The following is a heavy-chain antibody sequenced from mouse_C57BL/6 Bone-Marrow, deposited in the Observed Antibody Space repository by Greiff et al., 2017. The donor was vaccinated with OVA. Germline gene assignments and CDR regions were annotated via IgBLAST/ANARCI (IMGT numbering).Heavy chain of an antibody. V-gene: IGHV5-9-1*02. D-gene: IGHD6-1*01. J-gene: IGHJ3*01. Sequence: DVHLVESGAGLVKPGGSLKLSCAASGFTFSSYAMSWVRQTPEKRLEWVAYISSGGDYIYYADTVKGRFTISRDNARNTLYLQMSSLKSEDTAMYYCTRGDCVLASFAYWGQGTLVTVSA. CDR2: ISSGGDYI. CDR1: GFTFSSYA. CDR3: TRGDCVLASFAY.